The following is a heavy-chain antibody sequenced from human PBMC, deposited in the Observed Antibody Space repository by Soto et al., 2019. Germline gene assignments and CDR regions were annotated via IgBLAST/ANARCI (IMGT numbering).Heavy chain of an antibody. CDR3: ARVRTTLDFYYYYMDV. CDR1: GDSISDDY. V-gene: IGHV4-59*08. J-gene: IGHJ6*03. D-gene: IGHD3-10*01. Sequence: QVQLQESGPGLVKPSETLSLTCTVSGDSISDDYWTWIRQPPGKALEWIGYVYYSGSTSYNPSFKRRVTIAVDTSKTQFSLKLNSVTAADTAVYYCARVRTTLDFYYYYMDVWGIGTTVTVSS. CDR2: VYYSGST.